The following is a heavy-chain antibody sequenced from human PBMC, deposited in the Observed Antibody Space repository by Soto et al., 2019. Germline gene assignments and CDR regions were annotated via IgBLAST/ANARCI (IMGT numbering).Heavy chain of an antibody. Sequence: PGGFLRLSCAASGCTFSMYAMTLARQAPGKGLEWVSSISSTTNYIYYGDSMKGRFPISRDNAKNSLYLEMNSLRAEDTAVYHCARESEDLASNLDYWGQGSLVTVSS. V-gene: IGHV3-21*06. CDR2: ISSTTNYI. CDR3: ARESEDLASNLDY. J-gene: IGHJ4*02. CDR1: GCTFSMYA.